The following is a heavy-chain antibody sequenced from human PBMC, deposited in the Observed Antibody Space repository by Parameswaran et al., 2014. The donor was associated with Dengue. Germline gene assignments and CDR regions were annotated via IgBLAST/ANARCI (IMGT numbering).Heavy chain of an antibody. CDR2: IIPIFGTA. D-gene: IGHD3-3*01. V-gene: IGHV1-69*06. Sequence: SWVRQAPGQGLEWMGGIIPIFGTANYAQKFQGRVTITADKSTSTAYMELSSLRSEDTAVYYCARDQAPYYDFWSGYSQDYYYGMDVWGQGTTVTVSS. J-gene: IGHJ6*02. CDR3: ARDQAPYYDFWSGYSQDYYYGMDV.